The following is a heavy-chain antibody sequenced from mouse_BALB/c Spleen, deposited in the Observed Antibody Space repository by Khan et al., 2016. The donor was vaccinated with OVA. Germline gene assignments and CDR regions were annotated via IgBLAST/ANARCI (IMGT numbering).Heavy chain of an antibody. Sequence: QVQLQQSGAELAKPGASVKMSCKASGYTFTSYWMHWVKQRPGQGLEWIGYINPSTGYTEYNQRFKDKATLTADKSSSTAYMQLSSLKSEEAAVYYCANHGSSSAWLTYWGQGTLVTVSA. J-gene: IGHJ3*01. D-gene: IGHD1-1*01. CDR1: GYTFTSYW. CDR2: INPSTGYT. CDR3: ANHGSSSAWLTY. V-gene: IGHV1-7*01.